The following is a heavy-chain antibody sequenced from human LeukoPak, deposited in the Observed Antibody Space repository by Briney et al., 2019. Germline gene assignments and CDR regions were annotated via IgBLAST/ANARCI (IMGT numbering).Heavy chain of an antibody. CDR3: ARMYYYGSGSPVDAFDI. CDR2: ISGSGGST. J-gene: IGHJ3*02. D-gene: IGHD3-10*01. CDR1: GFTFSSYA. Sequence: PGGSLRLSCAASGFTFSSYAMSWVRQAPGKGLEWVSGISGSGGSTYYADSVKGRFTISRDNSKNTLYLQMNSLRAEDTAVYYCARMYYYGSGSPVDAFDIWGQGTMVTVSS. V-gene: IGHV3-23*01.